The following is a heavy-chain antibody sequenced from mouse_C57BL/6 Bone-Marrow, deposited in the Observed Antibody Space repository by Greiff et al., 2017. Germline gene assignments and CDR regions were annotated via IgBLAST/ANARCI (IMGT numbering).Heavy chain of an antibody. CDR3: ARYGTAWFAY. CDR1: GYTFTSYW. V-gene: IGHV1-61*01. CDR2: IYPSDSET. Sequence: QVQLQQPGAELVRPGSSVKLSCKASGYTFTSYWMDWVKQRPGQGLEWIGNIYPSDSETHYNPKFKDKATLTVDKASSTAYMQLSSLTSEDSAVYYCARYGTAWFAYWGQGTLVTVSA. J-gene: IGHJ3*01. D-gene: IGHD2-1*01.